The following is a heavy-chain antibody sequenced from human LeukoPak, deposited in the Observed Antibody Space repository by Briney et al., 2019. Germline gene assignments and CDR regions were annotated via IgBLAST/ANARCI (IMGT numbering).Heavy chain of an antibody. D-gene: IGHD3-10*01. CDR2: FDPEDGET. V-gene: IGHV1-24*01. CDR1: GYTLTELS. CDR3: ATDQRGAGLGFRYGSGSYNGLDV. J-gene: IGHJ6*02. Sequence: ASVKVSCKLSGYTLTELSMHWVRQTPGKGLEWMGGFDPEDGETLYAQKFQGRVTMTEATSTDTAYMELSSLRSDDTAVYYCATDQRGAGLGFRYGSGSYNGLDVWGQGTTVTVSS.